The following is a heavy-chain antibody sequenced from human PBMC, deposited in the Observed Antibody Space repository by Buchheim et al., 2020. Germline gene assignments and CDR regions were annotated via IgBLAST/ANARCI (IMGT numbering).Heavy chain of an antibody. CDR3: ARDNSDWSSDY. J-gene: IGHJ4*02. Sequence: QVQLVQSGAEVTKPGASVKASCKASGYTFTNYHMHWVRQAPGQGLEWMAIINPSSGRTRYAQKFQGRVTVTRATSTSTADMELSSLSSEDTAVYYCARDNSDWSSDYWGPG. CDR1: GYTFTNYH. D-gene: IGHD6-19*01. CDR2: INPSSGRT. V-gene: IGHV1-46*01.